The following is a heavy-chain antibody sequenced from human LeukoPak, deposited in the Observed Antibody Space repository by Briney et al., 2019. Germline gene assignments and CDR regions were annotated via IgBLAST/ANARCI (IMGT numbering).Heavy chain of an antibody. CDR1: GYTFTSYD. V-gene: IGHV1-8*01. D-gene: IGHD4-23*01. Sequence: ASVKVSCKASGYTFTSYDINWVRQATGQGREWMGWMNPNSGNTGYAQKFEGRVTMTSNTSISTAYMELSSLRSEDTAVYYCARGRYGGDDAFDIWGQGTMVTVSS. CDR3: ARGRYGGDDAFDI. CDR2: MNPNSGNT. J-gene: IGHJ3*02.